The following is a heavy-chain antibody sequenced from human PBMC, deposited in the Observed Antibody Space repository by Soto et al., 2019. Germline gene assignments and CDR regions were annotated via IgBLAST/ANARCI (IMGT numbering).Heavy chain of an antibody. CDR2: ISYDGSNK. Sequence: QVQLVESGGGVVQPGRSLRLSCAASGFTFSSYAMHWVRQAPGKGLEWVAVISYDGSNKYYADSVRGRFTISRDNSKTLYLQMNTLRGEDTALYYCVRDTSPYSSGWQNRHFDYWGQGTLVTVSS. CDR3: VRDTSPYSSGWQNRHFDY. D-gene: IGHD6-19*01. V-gene: IGHV3-30-3*01. CDR1: GFTFSSYA. J-gene: IGHJ4*02.